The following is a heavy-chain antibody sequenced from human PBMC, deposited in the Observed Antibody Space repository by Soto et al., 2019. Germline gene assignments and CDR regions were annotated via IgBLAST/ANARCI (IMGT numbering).Heavy chain of an antibody. Sequence: GGSLRLSCAASGFTFSSYAMHWVRQAPGKGLEWVAVISYDGSNRYYADSVKGRFTISRDNSKNTLYLQMNSLRAEDTAVYYCARATGYDYVWGSYTVDYCGQGTLDIVSS. CDR2: ISYDGSNR. CDR1: GFTFSSYA. J-gene: IGHJ4*02. D-gene: IGHD3-16*01. CDR3: ARATGYDYVWGSYTVDY. V-gene: IGHV3-30-3*01.